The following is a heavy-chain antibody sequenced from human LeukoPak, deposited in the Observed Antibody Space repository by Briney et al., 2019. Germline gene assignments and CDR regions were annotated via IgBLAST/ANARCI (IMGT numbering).Heavy chain of an antibody. V-gene: IGHV3-30*02. CDR2: IQSDGSDQ. J-gene: IGHJ4*02. CDR1: AFTFSSYG. CDR3: AKRDGYNSGPFDY. Sequence: GGSLRLSCAASAFTFSSYGMHWVRQAPGKGLEWVAFIQSDGSDQYYADSVKGRLSISRDNSKNTLYLQMNSLRTEDTAVYYCAKRDGYNSGPFDYWGQGALVTVSS. D-gene: IGHD5-24*01.